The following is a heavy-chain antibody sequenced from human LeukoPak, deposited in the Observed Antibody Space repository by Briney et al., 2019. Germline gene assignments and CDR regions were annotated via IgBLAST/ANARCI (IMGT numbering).Heavy chain of an antibody. Sequence: GASVKVSCKASGYTFTSYGISWVRQAPGQGLERMGWISAYNGNTNYAQKLQGRVTMTTDTSTSTAYMELRSLRFDDTAVYYCARAQGYRYSSGWTADYYYMDVWGKGTTVTISS. CDR1: GYTFTSYG. D-gene: IGHD6-19*01. CDR2: ISAYNGNT. J-gene: IGHJ6*03. CDR3: ARAQGYRYSSGWTADYYYMDV. V-gene: IGHV1-18*01.